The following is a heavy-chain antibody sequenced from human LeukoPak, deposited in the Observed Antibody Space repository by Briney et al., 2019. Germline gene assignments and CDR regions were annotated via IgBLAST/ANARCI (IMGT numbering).Heavy chain of an antibody. CDR1: GGSISSYY. CDR2: IYYSGST. V-gene: IGHV4-59*05. Sequence: SETLSLTCTVSGGSISSYYWSWIRQPPGKGLEWIGSIYYSGSTYYNPSLKSRVTISVDTSMNQFSLKLSSVTAADTAVYYCARQGYCSSTSCSLFDYWGQGTLVTVSS. CDR3: ARQGYCSSTSCSLFDY. J-gene: IGHJ4*02. D-gene: IGHD2-2*01.